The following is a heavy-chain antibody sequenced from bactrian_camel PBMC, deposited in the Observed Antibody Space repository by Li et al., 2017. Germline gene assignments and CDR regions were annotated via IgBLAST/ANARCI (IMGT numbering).Heavy chain of an antibody. J-gene: IGHJ4*01. CDR2: IDSDGRT. D-gene: IGHD6*01. CDR1: GYMFY. CDR3: AAYYASSWWY. V-gene: IGHV3S53*01. Sequence: VQLVESGGGSVQAGGSLRLSCVASGYMFYMGWFRQVPGKEREGVAGIDSDGRTVYADSVKGRFRISQDNAKTTLYLQKNSLETEDTAVYYCAAYYASSWWYWGRGTQVTVS.